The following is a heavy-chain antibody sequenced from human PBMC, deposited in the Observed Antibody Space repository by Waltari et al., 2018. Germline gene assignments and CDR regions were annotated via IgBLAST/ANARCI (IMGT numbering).Heavy chain of an antibody. CDR1: GFTFDSYW. CDR2: IRRDGSEK. V-gene: IGHV3-7*01. J-gene: IGHJ4*02. Sequence: EVQLVESGGGLVQPGGSLRLSCSASGFTFDSYWMNWVRLAPGKGLEWVDNIRRDGSEKYYVDAVKGRFTVSRDNAKKSLYLQMDSLRAEDTAVYYCAGGLGYLIDYWGQGTLVTVSS. CDR3: AGGLGYLIDY. D-gene: IGHD3-9*01.